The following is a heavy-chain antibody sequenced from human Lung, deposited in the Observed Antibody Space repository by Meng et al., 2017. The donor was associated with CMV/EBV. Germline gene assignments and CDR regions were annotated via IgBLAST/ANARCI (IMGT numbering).Heavy chain of an antibody. Sequence: SCAASGFTFSSYWMSWVRQAPGKGLEWVANIKQDGSEKYYVDSVKGRFTISRDNAKNSLYLQMNSLRAEDTAVYYCARDNSIIADYGMDVWGQGTXVTVSS. CDR1: GFTFSSYW. CDR3: ARDNSIIADYGMDV. D-gene: IGHD2-21*01. V-gene: IGHV3-7*01. CDR2: IKQDGSEK. J-gene: IGHJ6*02.